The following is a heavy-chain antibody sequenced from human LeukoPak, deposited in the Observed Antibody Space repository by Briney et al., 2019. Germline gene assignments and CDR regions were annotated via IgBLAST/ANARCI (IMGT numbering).Heavy chain of an antibody. V-gene: IGHV3-74*01. Sequence: GGSLRLSCAASGFTFSNYWMHWVRQAPGKGLVWVSRIHSDGSSTTSADSVKGRFTISRDNAENTLYLQMNSLRVEDTAVYYCARAIGGPSGSYYNYWGQGTLVTVSS. CDR3: ARAIGGPSGSYYNY. D-gene: IGHD1-26*01. CDR1: GFTFSNYW. J-gene: IGHJ4*02. CDR2: IHSDGSST.